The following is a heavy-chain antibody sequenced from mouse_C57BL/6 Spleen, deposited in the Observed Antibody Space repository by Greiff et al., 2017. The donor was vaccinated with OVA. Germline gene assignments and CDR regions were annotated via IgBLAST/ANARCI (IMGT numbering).Heavy chain of an antibody. D-gene: IGHD3-2*02. CDR1: GYTFTSYW. J-gene: IGHJ4*01. CDR2: INPSNGGT. CDR3: GKDSSGMAMDY. Sequence: QVQLQQPGTELVKPGASVKLSCKASGYTFTSYWMHWVKQRPGQGLEWIGNINPSNGGTNYNEKFKSKATLTVDKSSSTAYMQLSSLTSEDAADYCGGKDSSGMAMDYWGQGTSVTVSS. V-gene: IGHV1-53*01.